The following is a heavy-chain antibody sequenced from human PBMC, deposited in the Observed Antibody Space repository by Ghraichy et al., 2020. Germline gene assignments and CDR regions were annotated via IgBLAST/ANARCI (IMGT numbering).Heavy chain of an antibody. J-gene: IGHJ5*02. CDR3: ARDFGGIAVANWFDP. CDR1: GYTFTSYG. V-gene: IGHV1-18*01. CDR2: ISAYNGNR. D-gene: IGHD6-19*01. Sequence: ASVKVSCKASGYTFTSYGISWVRQAPGQGLEWMGWISAYNGNRNYAQKLQGRVTMTTDTSTSTAYMELRSLRSDDTAVYYCARDFGGIAVANWFDPWGQGTLVTVSS.